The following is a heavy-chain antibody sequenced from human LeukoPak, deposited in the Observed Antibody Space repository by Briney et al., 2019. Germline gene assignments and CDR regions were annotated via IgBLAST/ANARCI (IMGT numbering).Heavy chain of an antibody. J-gene: IGHJ4*02. CDR1: GYTFAGYY. CDR2: INPNSGGT. V-gene: IGHV1-2*02. D-gene: IGHD4-11*01. Sequence: GASVKVSCKASGYTFAGYYMHWVRQAPGQGLEWMGWINPNSGGTNYAQKFQGRVTMTRDTSINTAYMELSRLRSDDTAVYYCARDSDYSNYEFDYWGQGTLVTVSS. CDR3: ARDSDYSNYEFDY.